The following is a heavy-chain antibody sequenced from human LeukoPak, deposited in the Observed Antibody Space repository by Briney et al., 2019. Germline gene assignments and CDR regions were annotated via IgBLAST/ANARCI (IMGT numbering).Heavy chain of an antibody. V-gene: IGHV4-34*01. CDR2: INHSGSA. J-gene: IGHJ4*02. D-gene: IGHD4-11*01. CDR3: ARGQGTVTTH. Sequence: SEALSLTCAVSGGSFSGYYWTWIRQPPGKGLEWIGEINHSGSANYNPSLMSRVTISLDTSKNHFSLNLSSVTAADTAVYYCARGQGTVTTHWGQGTLVTVSS. CDR1: GGSFSGYY.